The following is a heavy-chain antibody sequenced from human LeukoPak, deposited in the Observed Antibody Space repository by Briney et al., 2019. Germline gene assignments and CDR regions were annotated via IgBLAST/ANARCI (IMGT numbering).Heavy chain of an antibody. CDR2: ISGSGGST. CDR3: GKAPGAAAGTGGGFDY. V-gene: IGHV3-23*01. D-gene: IGHD6-13*01. J-gene: IGHJ4*02. CDR1: GFTFSSYA. Sequence: GGSLRLSCAASGFTFSSYAMSWVRQAPGKGLEWVSAISGSGGSTYYADSVKGRFTISRDNSKNTLYLQMNSLRAEDTAVYYCGKAPGAAAGTGGGFDYWGQGTLVTVSS.